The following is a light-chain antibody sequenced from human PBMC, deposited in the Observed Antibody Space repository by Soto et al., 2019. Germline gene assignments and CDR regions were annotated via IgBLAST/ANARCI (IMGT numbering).Light chain of an antibody. CDR2: GNS. V-gene: IGLV1-40*01. CDR1: SSNIGAGYD. Sequence: SVLTQPPSVSGAPGQRVTISCTGSSSNIGAGYDVHWYQQLPGTAPKLIIYGNSNRPSGVPDRFSGSKSGTSASLAITGLQAEDEADYYCQSYDSSLSGYVVFGGGTKLTVL. CDR3: QSYDSSLSGYVV. J-gene: IGLJ2*01.